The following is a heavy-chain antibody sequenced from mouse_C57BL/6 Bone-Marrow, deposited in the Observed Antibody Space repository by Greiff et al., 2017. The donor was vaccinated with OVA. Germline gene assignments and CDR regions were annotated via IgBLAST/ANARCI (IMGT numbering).Heavy chain of an antibody. CDR1: GFTFSDYY. CDR2: ISNGGGST. CDR3: ARTTVGGEYFDV. Sequence: EVMLVESGGGLVQPGGSLKLSCAASGFTFSDYYMYWVRQTPEKRLEWVAYISNGGGSTYYPDTVKGRFTISRDNAKNTLYLQMSRLKSEDTAMYYCARTTVGGEYFDVWGTGTTVTVSS. J-gene: IGHJ1*03. D-gene: IGHD1-1*01. V-gene: IGHV5-12*01.